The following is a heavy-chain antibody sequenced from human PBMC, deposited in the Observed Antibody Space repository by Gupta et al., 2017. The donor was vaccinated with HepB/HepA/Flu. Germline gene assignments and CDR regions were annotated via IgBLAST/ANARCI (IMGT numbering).Heavy chain of an antibody. D-gene: IGHD1-26*01. V-gene: IGHV3-73*02. CDR2: IRIKAENYAT. Sequence: EVQLVESGGGLVQPGGSLKLSCVTSGFTFSGSAVNWVRQASGKGLEWVGQIRIKAENYATVYTASVKGRFTISRDDSKNTAYLQMNSLKIDDTAVYYCTNGRVETTLPYYWGQGTLVTVSS. J-gene: IGHJ4*02. CDR3: TNGRVETTLPYY. CDR1: GFTFSGSA.